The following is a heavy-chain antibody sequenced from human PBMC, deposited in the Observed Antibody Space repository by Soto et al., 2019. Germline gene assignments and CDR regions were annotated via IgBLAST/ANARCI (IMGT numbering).Heavy chain of an antibody. D-gene: IGHD6-13*01. CDR3: AKDAHLTSSSWIAEYFQH. CDR1: GGSFSGYY. CDR2: INHSGST. J-gene: IGHJ1*01. V-gene: IGHV4-34*01. Sequence: SETLSLTCAVYGGSFSGYYWSWIRQPPGKGLEWIGEINHSGSTNYNPSLKSRVTISVDTSKNQFSLKLSSVTAEDTAVYYCAKDAHLTSSSWIAEYFQHWGQGTLVTSPQ.